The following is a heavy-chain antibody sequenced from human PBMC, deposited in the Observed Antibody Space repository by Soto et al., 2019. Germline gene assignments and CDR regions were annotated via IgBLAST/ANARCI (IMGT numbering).Heavy chain of an antibody. CDR2: MNPNSGNT. V-gene: IGHV1-8*01. CDR3: ARVARSVATIFGLGY. CDR1: GYTFTSYD. J-gene: IGHJ4*02. Sequence: QVPLVQSGAEVKKPGASVKVSCRASGYTFTSYDINWVRQATGQGLEWMGWMNPNSGNTGYAQKFQGRVTMTRNTSISTAYMELSSLRSEDTAVYYCARVARSVATIFGLGYWGQGTLVTVSS. D-gene: IGHD5-12*01.